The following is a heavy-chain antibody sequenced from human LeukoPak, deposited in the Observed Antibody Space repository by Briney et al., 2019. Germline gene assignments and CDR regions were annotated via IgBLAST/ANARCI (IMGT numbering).Heavy chain of an antibody. V-gene: IGHV3-21*01. J-gene: IGHJ2*01. Sequence: GGSLRLSCAASGFTFSSYSMNWVRQAPGKGLEWVSSISSGSTYIYYADSLKGRFTISRDNAKNSLYLQMNSLRAGDTAVYYCARAHLQDHGYFDLWGRGTLVTVSS. D-gene: IGHD5-24*01. CDR1: GFTFSSYS. CDR3: ARAHLQDHGYFDL. CDR2: ISSGSTYI.